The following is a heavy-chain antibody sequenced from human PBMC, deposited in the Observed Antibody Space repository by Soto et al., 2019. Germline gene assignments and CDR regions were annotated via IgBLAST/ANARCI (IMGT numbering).Heavy chain of an antibody. CDR1: GFTFSTYW. CDR2: ITSDGSST. J-gene: IGHJ4*02. V-gene: IGHV3-74*01. D-gene: IGHD2-2*01. Sequence: EVQLVESGGGLAQPGGSLRLSCAASGFTFSTYWMHWVRQAPGKGLEWVSRITSDGSSTSHADSVKGRFTMSRDNAKNTLYLQMNNLRAEDTAMYYCTRGMPTVSGYWGQGTLVTVSS. CDR3: TRGMPTVSGY.